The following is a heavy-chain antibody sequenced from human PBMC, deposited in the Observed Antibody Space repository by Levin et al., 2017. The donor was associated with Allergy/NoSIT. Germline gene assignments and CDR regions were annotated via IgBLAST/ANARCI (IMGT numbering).Heavy chain of an antibody. J-gene: IGHJ5*02. CDR1: GFNFADYA. CDR2: IRSEAHGGTS. D-gene: IGHD6-19*01. Sequence: QTGESLKISCSASGFNFADYATSWFRQPPGKGLEWVGFIRSEAHGGTSEFAASVKGRFTFSRDESKSIAYLQMNSLKTEDTAVYYCSRPIAVAYMHFDPWGQGTLVTVSS. CDR3: SRPIAVAYMHFDP. V-gene: IGHV3-49*03.